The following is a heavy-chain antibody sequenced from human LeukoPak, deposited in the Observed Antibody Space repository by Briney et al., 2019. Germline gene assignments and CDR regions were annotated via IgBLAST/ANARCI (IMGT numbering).Heavy chain of an antibody. CDR2: INPSGGST. Sequence: ASVKVSCKASGYTFTSYYMHWVRQAPGQGLEWMVIINPSGGSTSYAQKFQDRVTMTRDMSTSTVYMELSSLRSEDTAVYYCAREGSSGYYFIPGTQNWFDPWGQGTLVTVSS. CDR1: GYTFTSYY. J-gene: IGHJ5*02. V-gene: IGHV1-46*01. CDR3: AREGSSGYYFIPGTQNWFDP. D-gene: IGHD3-22*01.